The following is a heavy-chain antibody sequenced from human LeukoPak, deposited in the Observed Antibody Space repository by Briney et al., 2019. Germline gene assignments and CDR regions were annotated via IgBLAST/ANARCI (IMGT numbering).Heavy chain of an antibody. V-gene: IGHV3-7*01. J-gene: IGHJ4*02. CDR2: IKQDGSER. CDR3: AREGLGIDY. Sequence: GGSLRLSCAASGFTFSRYWMSWVRQAPGKGLEWVASIKQDGSERYYVDSVKGRFTISSDNAKNSVYVQMNSLRAEDTAVYYCAREGLGIDYWGQGTLVTVSS. CDR1: GFTFSRYW. D-gene: IGHD3-10*01.